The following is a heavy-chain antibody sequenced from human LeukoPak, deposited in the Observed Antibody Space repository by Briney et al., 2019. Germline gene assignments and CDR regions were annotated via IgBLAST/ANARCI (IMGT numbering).Heavy chain of an antibody. CDR1: GLSISSGYY. CDR3: ARGRGGRVFGVVRYFDY. J-gene: IGHJ4*02. Sequence: SETLSLTCTVSGLSISSGYYWAWIRQPPGKGLEWIGTIYYSGSTYYNPSLKSRVTISVDTSKNQFSLKLSSVTAADTAVYYCARGRGGRVFGVVRYFDYWGQGTLVTVSS. CDR2: IYYSGST. D-gene: IGHD3-3*01. V-gene: IGHV4-38-2*02.